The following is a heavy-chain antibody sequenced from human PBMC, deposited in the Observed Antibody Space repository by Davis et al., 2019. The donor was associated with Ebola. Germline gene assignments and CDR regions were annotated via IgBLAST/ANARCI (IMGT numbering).Heavy chain of an antibody. V-gene: IGHV3-43*02. Sequence: GESLKISCAASGFTFSSYAMSWVRQAPGKGLEWVSLISGDGGSTYYADSVKGRFTISRENSKNSLYLQMNSLRTEDTALYYCAKDTPPYCTNGVCYHYYYGMDVWGQGTTVTVSS. CDR3: AKDTPPYCTNGVCYHYYYGMDV. D-gene: IGHD2-8*01. J-gene: IGHJ6*02. CDR1: GFTFSSYA. CDR2: ISGDGGST.